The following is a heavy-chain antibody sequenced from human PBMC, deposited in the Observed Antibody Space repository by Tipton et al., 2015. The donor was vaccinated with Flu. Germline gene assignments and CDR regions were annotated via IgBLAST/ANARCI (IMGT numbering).Heavy chain of an antibody. CDR3: ARDPSLGMPDYFDS. D-gene: IGHD2-2*01. CDR1: GGFFTSYY. V-gene: IGHV4-59*12. Sequence: TLSLICTVSGGFFTSYYWNWIRQPPGKALEWIGYIYNSQYTKYNPSLKSRVTISVDTSKKQFSLQLRSVTAADTAVYYCARDPSLGMPDYFDSWGQGTLVTASS. CDR2: IYNSQYT. J-gene: IGHJ4*02.